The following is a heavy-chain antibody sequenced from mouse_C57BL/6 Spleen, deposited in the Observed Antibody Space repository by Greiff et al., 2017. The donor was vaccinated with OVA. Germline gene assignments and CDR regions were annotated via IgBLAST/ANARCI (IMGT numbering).Heavy chain of an antibody. V-gene: IGHV1-53*01. Sequence: QVQLQQPGTDLVKPGASVKLSCKASGYTFTSYWMHWVKQRPGQGLEWIGNINPSNGGTNYNEKFKSKATLTVDKSSSTAYMQLSSLTSEDSAVDYCARLITTVVAGDDWGKGTTLTVSS. J-gene: IGHJ2*01. CDR3: ARLITTVVAGDD. CDR2: INPSNGGT. CDR1: GYTFTSYW. D-gene: IGHD1-1*01.